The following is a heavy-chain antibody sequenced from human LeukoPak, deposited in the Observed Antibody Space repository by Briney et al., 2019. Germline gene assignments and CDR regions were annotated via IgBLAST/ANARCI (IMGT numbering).Heavy chain of an antibody. J-gene: IGHJ4*02. CDR1: GFTFSGLG. CDR2: IQYNGNNK. D-gene: IGHD6-13*01. V-gene: IGHV3-30*02. CDR3: AKRDSAGSGTGKYYFDY. Sequence: PGGSLRLSCAASGFTFSGLGMHWVRQAPGKGLEWVAFIQYNGNNKYYANSVKGRFTLSRDNSENTLYLQMNSLRAEDTAIYYCAKRDSAGSGTGKYYFDYWGQGTLVTASS.